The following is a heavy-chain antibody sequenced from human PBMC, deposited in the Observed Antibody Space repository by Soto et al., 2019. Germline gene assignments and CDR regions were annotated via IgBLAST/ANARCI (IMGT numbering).Heavy chain of an antibody. CDR1: GVSISIYY. CDR2: IYSSGSA. Sequence: QVQLQESRPGLVKPSETLSLTCTVSGVSISIYYWSWIRQPPGKGREWLGYIYSSGSANYNTSLRSRMTMSVDTSKNQFCRNLNSVTAADTALYYCARFLTGFKDHHFDYWGQGILVTVSS. CDR3: ARFLTGFKDHHFDY. D-gene: IGHD3-9*01. J-gene: IGHJ4*02. V-gene: IGHV4-59*01.